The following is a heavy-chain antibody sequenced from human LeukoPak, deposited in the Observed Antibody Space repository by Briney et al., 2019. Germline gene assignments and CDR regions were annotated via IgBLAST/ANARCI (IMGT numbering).Heavy chain of an antibody. CDR3: ARGPPRYCSSTSCFWNFDY. D-gene: IGHD2-2*01. CDR1: GFTFSSYS. Sequence: PGGSLRLSCAASGFTFSSYSMNWVRQAPGKGLEWVSYISSSGSTIYYADSVKGRFTISRDNAKNSLYLQMNSLRAEDTAVYYCARGPPRYCSSTSCFWNFDYWGQGTLVTVSS. V-gene: IGHV3-48*04. CDR2: ISSSGSTI. J-gene: IGHJ4*02.